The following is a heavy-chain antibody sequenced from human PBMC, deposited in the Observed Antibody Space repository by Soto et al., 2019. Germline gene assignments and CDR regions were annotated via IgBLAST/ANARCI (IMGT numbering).Heavy chain of an antibody. CDR2: IDPNSGAT. V-gene: IGHV1-2*02. D-gene: IGHD7-27*01. J-gene: IGHJ6*02. Sequence: APVKGPCKASGYTFTDYYIHWVRQAPGQGLEWMGWIDPNSGATNYAQEFQGRVTMTREASISTAYMELSRLTSDDTAVYYCARFLTGAQSGLDVWGQGTTVPVSS. CDR3: ARFLTGAQSGLDV. CDR1: GYTFTDYY.